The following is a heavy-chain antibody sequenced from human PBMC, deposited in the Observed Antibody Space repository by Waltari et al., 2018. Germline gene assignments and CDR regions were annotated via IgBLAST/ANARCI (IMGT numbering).Heavy chain of an antibody. V-gene: IGHV1-24*01. CDR2: FDPEDGET. CDR3: ATHPHHPAPCDGYYYYYMDV. Sequence: QVQLVQSGAEVKKPGASVKVSCKVSGYTLTELSMHWVRQAPGNGLEWMGGFDPEDGETIYAQKFQGRVTMTEDTSTDTAYMELSSLRSEDTAVYYCATHPHHPAPCDGYYYYYMDVWGNGTTVTVSS. J-gene: IGHJ6*03. CDR1: GYTLTELS.